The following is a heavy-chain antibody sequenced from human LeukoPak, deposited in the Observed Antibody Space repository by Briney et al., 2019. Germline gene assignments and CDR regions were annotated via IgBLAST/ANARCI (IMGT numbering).Heavy chain of an antibody. CDR3: ARDGSSSSLKLFDP. CDR1: GYTFTGYY. Sequence: ASVKVSCKASGYTFTGYYMHWVRQAPGQGLEWMGCINPNSGGTNCAQKFQGRVTMTRDTSISTAYMELSRLRSDDTAVYYCARDGSSSSLKLFDPWGQGNPVTVSS. CDR2: INPNSGGT. J-gene: IGHJ5*02. D-gene: IGHD6-6*01. V-gene: IGHV1-2*02.